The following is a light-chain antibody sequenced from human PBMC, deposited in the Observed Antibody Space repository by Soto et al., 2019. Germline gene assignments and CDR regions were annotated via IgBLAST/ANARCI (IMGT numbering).Light chain of an antibody. CDR1: QNTRGY. J-gene: IGKJ1*01. Sequence: DIQVTQSRSSLSASVRDRVTITCRASQNTRGYLNWYQQKPGKAPKLLIYAASSLQSGIPSRYSGSGPETDFTLTISSLQPEDFATYYCQQSYSTPWTFGQGTKVDIK. CDR2: AAS. V-gene: IGKV1-39*01. CDR3: QQSYSTPWT.